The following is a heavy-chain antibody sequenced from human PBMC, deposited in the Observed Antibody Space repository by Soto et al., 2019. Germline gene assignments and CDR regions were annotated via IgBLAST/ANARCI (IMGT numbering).Heavy chain of an antibody. Sequence: SETLSLTCTVSGGSISSSSYYWGWIRQPPGKGLEWIGSIYYSGSTYYNPSLKSRVTISVDTSKNQFSLKLSSVTAADTAVYYCAREVVVVVVAATPGYYYYGMDVWGQGTTVTVSS. J-gene: IGHJ6*02. CDR2: IYYSGST. V-gene: IGHV4-39*02. D-gene: IGHD2-15*01. CDR1: GGSISSSSYY. CDR3: AREVVVVVVAATPGYYYYGMDV.